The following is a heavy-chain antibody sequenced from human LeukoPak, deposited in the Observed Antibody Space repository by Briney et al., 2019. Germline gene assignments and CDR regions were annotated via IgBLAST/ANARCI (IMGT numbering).Heavy chain of an antibody. V-gene: IGHV4-30-4*07. CDR2: IYYSGST. CDR1: GGSISSGGYS. CDR3: ARDFDY. J-gene: IGHJ4*02. Sequence: PSETLSLTCAVSGGSISSGGYSGSWIRQPPGKGLEWIGYIYYSGSTYYNPPLKSRLTISVDTSKNQFSLKLSSVTAADTAVYYCARDFDYWGQGTLVTVSS.